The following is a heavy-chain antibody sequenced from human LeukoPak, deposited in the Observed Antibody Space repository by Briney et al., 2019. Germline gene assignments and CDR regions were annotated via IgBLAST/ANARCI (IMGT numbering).Heavy chain of an antibody. CDR3: ARQSVRGVSFDY. D-gene: IGHD3-10*01. V-gene: IGHV3-21*01. J-gene: IGHJ4*02. Sequence: PGGSLRLSCAASGFTFSSYSMNWVRQAPGKGLEWVSSISSSSSYIYYADSVKGRFTISRDNAKNSLYLQMYSLRAEDTAVYYCARQSVRGVSFDYWGQGTLVTVSS. CDR2: ISSSSSYI. CDR1: GFTFSSYS.